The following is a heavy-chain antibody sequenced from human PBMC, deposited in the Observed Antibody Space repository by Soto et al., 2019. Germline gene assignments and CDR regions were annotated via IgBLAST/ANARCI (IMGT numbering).Heavy chain of an antibody. CDR3: ARDGTLYDSRAYYYLY. Sequence: GASVKVSCKASGGTFSTYTITWVRQAPGQGLEWMGGVTPMFGTPNYAQRLRGRVTITADESTSTAYMELSSLRSEDTAMYFCARDGTLYDSRAYYYLYWGQGTLVAVSS. V-gene: IGHV1-69*13. CDR2: VTPMFGTP. CDR1: GGTFSTYT. J-gene: IGHJ4*02. D-gene: IGHD3-22*01.